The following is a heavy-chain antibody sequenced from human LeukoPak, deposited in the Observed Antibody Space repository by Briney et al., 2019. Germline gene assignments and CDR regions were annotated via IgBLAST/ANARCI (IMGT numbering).Heavy chain of an antibody. Sequence: PGGSLRLSCAASGFTFNSYAMHWVRQAPGKGLEWVAVISYDGSNKYYADSVKGRFTISRDNSKNTLYLQMNSLRAEDTAVYYCASVDDYDFWSQPAFDIWGQGTMVTVSS. D-gene: IGHD3-3*01. CDR2: ISYDGSNK. CDR3: ASVDDYDFWSQPAFDI. V-gene: IGHV3-30-3*01. J-gene: IGHJ3*02. CDR1: GFTFNSYA.